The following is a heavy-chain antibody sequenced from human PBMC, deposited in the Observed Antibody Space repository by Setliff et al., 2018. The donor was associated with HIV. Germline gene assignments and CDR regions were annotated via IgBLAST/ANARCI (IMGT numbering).Heavy chain of an antibody. D-gene: IGHD6-19*01. V-gene: IGHV3-30*04. Sequence: GGSLRLSCAASGFTFSINSMHWVRQVPGKGLEWVAAISRSARHIYYADSVKGRFTISRDDSNNTLYLQMNSLRTDDSAVYFCAREITGWFSRQGSDYWGRGTLVTVSS. CDR1: GFTFSINS. J-gene: IGHJ4*02. CDR2: ISRSARHI. CDR3: AREITGWFSRQGSDY.